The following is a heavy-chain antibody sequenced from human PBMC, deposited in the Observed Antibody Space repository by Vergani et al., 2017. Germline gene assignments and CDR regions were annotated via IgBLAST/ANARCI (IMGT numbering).Heavy chain of an antibody. D-gene: IGHD6-19*01. V-gene: IGHV5-10-1*01. Sequence: EVQLVQSGAEVKKPGESLRISCKGSGYSFTSYGIRWVRQMPGKGLEWMGRIDPSDSYTNYSPSFQGHVTISADKSISTAYLQWGSLKASDTAMYYCARQVAVAGKWWGPYYYYGMDVWGQGTTVTVSS. CDR2: IDPSDSYT. CDR1: GYSFTSYG. J-gene: IGHJ6*02. CDR3: ARQVAVAGKWWGPYYYYGMDV.